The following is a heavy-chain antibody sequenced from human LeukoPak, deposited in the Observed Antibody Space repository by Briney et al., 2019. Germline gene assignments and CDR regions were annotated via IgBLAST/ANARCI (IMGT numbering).Heavy chain of an antibody. V-gene: IGHV3-21*01. Sequence: PRGTLRLSCAASGFTFSSYSMNWVRQAPGKGLEWVLSISSSSSYIYYADSAKGRFPIPRDNAKNSLYLQMNSLRAEDTAVYYCARDVDSSGYIDYWGQGTLVTVSS. CDR3: ARDVDSSGYIDY. CDR1: GFTFSSYS. CDR2: ISSSSSYI. D-gene: IGHD3-22*01. J-gene: IGHJ4*02.